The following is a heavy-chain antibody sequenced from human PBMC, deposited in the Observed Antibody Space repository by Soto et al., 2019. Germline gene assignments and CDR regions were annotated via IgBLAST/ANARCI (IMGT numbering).Heavy chain of an antibody. J-gene: IGHJ5*02. D-gene: IGHD1-7*01. CDR2: IRGGSVAT. CDR3: AKCGVGTIEWFEP. V-gene: IGHV3-23*01. Sequence: EVQLLESGGGLVQPGGSLRLSCAASGFMLSNYAMSWVRQAPGKGLEWVSTIRGGSVATYYADSAKGRFTISTDNSKNTLYLQVDSLRVEDTAVYYCAKCGVGTIEWFEPWGQGTLVTVSS. CDR1: GFMLSNYA.